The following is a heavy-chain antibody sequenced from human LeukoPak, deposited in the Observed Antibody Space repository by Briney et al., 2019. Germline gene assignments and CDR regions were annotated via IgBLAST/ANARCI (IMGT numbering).Heavy chain of an antibody. Sequence: ASVNVSCKASGYTFTGYYMHWVRQAPGQGLEWMGWINPNSGGTNYAQKFQGWVTMTRDTSISTAYMELSRLRSDDTAVYYCARVAIYYDSSGYYTEGGAFDIWGQGTMVTVSS. D-gene: IGHD3-22*01. CDR2: INPNSGGT. CDR3: ARVAIYYDSSGYYTEGGAFDI. CDR1: GYTFTGYY. J-gene: IGHJ3*02. V-gene: IGHV1-2*04.